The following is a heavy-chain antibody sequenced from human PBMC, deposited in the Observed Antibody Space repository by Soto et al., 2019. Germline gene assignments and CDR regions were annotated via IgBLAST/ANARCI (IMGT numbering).Heavy chain of an antibody. D-gene: IGHD3-10*01. Sequence: QVQLVESGGGVVQPGRSLRLSCAASGFTFSSYGMHWVRQAPGKGLEWVAVIWYDGSNKYYADSVKGRFTISRDNSKNTLYLQMNSLRAEDTAVYYFARDTARAMFRIYYGMDVWGQGTTVTVSS. CDR3: ARDTARAMFRIYYGMDV. V-gene: IGHV3-33*01. CDR2: IWYDGSNK. CDR1: GFTFSSYG. J-gene: IGHJ6*02.